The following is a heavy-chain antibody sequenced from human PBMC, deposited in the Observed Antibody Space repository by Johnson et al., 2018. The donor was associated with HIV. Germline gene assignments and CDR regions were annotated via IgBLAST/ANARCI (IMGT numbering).Heavy chain of an antibody. Sequence: VQLVESGGGLVQPGRSLRLSCAASGFTFDDYAMHWVRQAPGKGLEWVSGISWNSGSIGYADSVKGRFTISRDNAKNSLFLQMNSLRAEDTAVYYCARADRDSGTYHDAFDIWGQGTMVTVSS. D-gene: IGHD1-26*01. CDR2: ISWNSGSI. J-gene: IGHJ3*02. V-gene: IGHV3-9*01. CDR3: ARADRDSGTYHDAFDI. CDR1: GFTFDDYA.